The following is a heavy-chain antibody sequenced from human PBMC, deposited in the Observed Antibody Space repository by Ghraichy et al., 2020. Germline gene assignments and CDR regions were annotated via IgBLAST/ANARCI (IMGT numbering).Heavy chain of an antibody. D-gene: IGHD5-18*01. CDR1: GYTFTGYY. Sequence: ASVKVSCKASGYTFTGYYMHWVRQAPGQGLEWMGRINPNSGGTNYAQKFQGRVTMTRDTSISTAYMELSRLRSDDTAVYYCARVRYSYGYPDYYYGMDVWGQGTTVTVSS. CDR3: ARVRYSYGYPDYYYGMDV. CDR2: INPNSGGT. J-gene: IGHJ6*02. V-gene: IGHV1-2*06.